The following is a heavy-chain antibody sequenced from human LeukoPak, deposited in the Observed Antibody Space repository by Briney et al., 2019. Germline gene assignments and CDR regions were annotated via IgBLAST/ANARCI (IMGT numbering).Heavy chain of an antibody. CDR3: ARDRVVRGVTYFDY. CDR2: IYTSGST. CDR1: GGSISSYY. Sequence: TSETLSLTCTVSGGSISSYYWSWIRQPAGKGLEWIGRIYTSGSTNYNPSLKSRVTMSVDTSKNQLFLKLSSVTAADTAVYYCARDRVVRGVTYFDYWGQGTLVTVSS. D-gene: IGHD3-10*01. J-gene: IGHJ4*02. V-gene: IGHV4-4*07.